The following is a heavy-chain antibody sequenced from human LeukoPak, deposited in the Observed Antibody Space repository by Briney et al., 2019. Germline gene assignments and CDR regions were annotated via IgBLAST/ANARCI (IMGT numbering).Heavy chain of an antibody. CDR1: GGSISSGDYY. V-gene: IGHV4-31*03. Sequence: SQTLSLTCTVSGGSISSGDYYWNWIRQHPGKGLEWIVYIYDSGSTYYNPSLKSRISISVDTSKNHFSLKLSSVTDADTAVYYCARGDQMTTVTGFDFWGQGILVIVSS. D-gene: IGHD4-17*01. J-gene: IGHJ4*02. CDR3: ARGDQMTTVTGFDF. CDR2: IYDSGST.